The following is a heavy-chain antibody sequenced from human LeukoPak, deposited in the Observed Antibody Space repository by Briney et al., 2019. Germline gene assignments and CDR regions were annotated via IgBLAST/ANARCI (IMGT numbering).Heavy chain of an antibody. CDR2: AYYRSTGYN. D-gene: IGHD2-2*01. V-gene: IGHV6-1*01. CDR1: GDSLSSNSVT. CDR3: ARRLTQYDCFDP. J-gene: IGHJ5*02. Sequence: SQALSLTCALSGDSLSSNSVTWHWLRQPPSRGREWLGRAYYRSTGYNDYAVSVRGRITVNPDTSKNQFSLHLNSVTPEDPAVYYCARRLTQYDCFDPWGQGILVTVSS.